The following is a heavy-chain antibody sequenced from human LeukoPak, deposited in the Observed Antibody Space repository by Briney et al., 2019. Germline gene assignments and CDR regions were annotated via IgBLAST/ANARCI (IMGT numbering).Heavy chain of an antibody. Sequence: GGSLRLSCEVSGFTFTAYGMHWVRQAPGKGLEWVALISDDVGNEYYADSVKGRFTISRDKSKNTLYLQMNSLRFEDTALYYCATKYADNVRHSFDIWGQGTMVTVSS. J-gene: IGHJ3*02. CDR1: GFTFTAYG. CDR2: ISDDVGNE. CDR3: ATKYADNVRHSFDI. V-gene: IGHV3-30*03. D-gene: IGHD1-1*01.